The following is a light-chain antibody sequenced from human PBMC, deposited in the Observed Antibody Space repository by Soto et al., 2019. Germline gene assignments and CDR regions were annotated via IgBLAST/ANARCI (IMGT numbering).Light chain of an antibody. CDR3: QQYGNSPIT. Sequence: EPVLTQSPDIMYLSPGERATLSCTASRTVGSSYLAWYQQKPGQAPRLLIYDASSRPTGIPDRFSGSGSGTDFTLTISSLEPEDFAVYYCQQYGNSPITFGQGTRVEIK. V-gene: IGKV3-20*01. CDR2: DAS. J-gene: IGKJ5*01. CDR1: RTVGSSY.